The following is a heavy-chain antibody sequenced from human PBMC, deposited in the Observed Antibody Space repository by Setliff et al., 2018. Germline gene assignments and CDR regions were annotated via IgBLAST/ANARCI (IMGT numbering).Heavy chain of an antibody. J-gene: IGHJ4*02. CDR3: AKEGYYDHFGYYHYYFDF. CDR2: IFYTETT. CDR1: GASITSGHY. D-gene: IGHD3-22*01. Sequence: SETLSLTCGVSGASITSGHYWGWIRQPPGKGLEWIGYIFYTETTNYNPSLKSRVAISVDTSKNQFSLRLSSVTAADTAVYYCAKEGYYDHFGYYHYYFDFWGQGTLVTVSS. V-gene: IGHV4-59*08.